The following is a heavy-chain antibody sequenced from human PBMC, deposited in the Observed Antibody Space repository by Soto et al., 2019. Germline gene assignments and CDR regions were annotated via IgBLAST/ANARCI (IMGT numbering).Heavy chain of an antibody. Sequence: SETLSLTCTVSGGSINDYYWTWVRRTPGKGLQWVGYVYYNGNTNYNPSLKSRVTISLDTSRNQFSLKLNSVTAADTAVYYCARALALWSSGYFYFDYWGLGTLVTVSS. J-gene: IGHJ4*02. V-gene: IGHV4-59*01. CDR2: VYYNGNT. CDR1: GGSINDYY. D-gene: IGHD5-12*01. CDR3: ARALALWSSGYFYFDY.